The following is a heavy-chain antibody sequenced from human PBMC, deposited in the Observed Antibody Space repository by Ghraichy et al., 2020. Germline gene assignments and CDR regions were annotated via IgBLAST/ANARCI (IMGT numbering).Heavy chain of an antibody. CDR3: ARVGYDFWSGYYSGSSDFDY. J-gene: IGHJ4*02. V-gene: IGHV3-21*01. Sequence: LSLTCAASGFTFSSYSMNWVRQAPGKGLEWVSSISSSSSYIYYADSVKGRFTISRDNAKNSLYLQMNSLRAEDTAVYYCARVGYDFWSGYYSGSSDFDYGGQGTLVTVSS. CDR1: GFTFSSYS. CDR2: ISSSSSYI. D-gene: IGHD3-3*01.